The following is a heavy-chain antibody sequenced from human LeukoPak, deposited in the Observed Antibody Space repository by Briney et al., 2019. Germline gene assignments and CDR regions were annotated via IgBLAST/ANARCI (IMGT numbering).Heavy chain of an antibody. Sequence: GGSVRPSCAAFGFTVSVNYMSWVRQAPGKGLECVSVIYSGGNTYYADSVKGRFTISRDNSKSTLSLQMNSLRSEDTSLYYCAKATSTTVAPRDAFDVWGQGTMVTVSS. CDR1: GFTVSVNY. CDR3: AKATSTTVAPRDAFDV. J-gene: IGHJ3*01. CDR2: IYSGGNT. V-gene: IGHV3-66*01. D-gene: IGHD4-23*01.